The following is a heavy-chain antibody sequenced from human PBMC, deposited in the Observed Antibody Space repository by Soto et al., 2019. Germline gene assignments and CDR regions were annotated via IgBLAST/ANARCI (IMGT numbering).Heavy chain of an antibody. CDR2: ISAYNGNT. V-gene: IGHV1-18*04. Sequence: GASVKVSCKASGYTFTSYGISWVRQAPGQGLEWMGWISAYNGNTNYAQKLQGRVTITADESTSTAYMELSSLRSEDTAVYYCASGKGMEENYYYYGLDIWGHGTTVTVSS. J-gene: IGHJ6*02. CDR1: GYTFTSYG. CDR3: ASGKGMEENYYYYGLDI. D-gene: IGHD1-1*01.